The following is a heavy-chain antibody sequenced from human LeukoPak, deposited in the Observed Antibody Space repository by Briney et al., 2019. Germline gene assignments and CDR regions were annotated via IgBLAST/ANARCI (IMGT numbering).Heavy chain of an antibody. V-gene: IGHV1-18*01. Sequence: GASVKVSCKASGYTFTSYGISWVRQAPGQGLEWMGWISTYNGNTDYAQKLQGRVTMTTDTSTSTAYMELRSLRSDDTAVYYCAGDFMADGSGSYNYYYGMDVWGQGTTVTVSS. CDR2: ISTYNGNT. J-gene: IGHJ6*02. CDR1: GYTFTSYG. CDR3: AGDFMADGSGSYNYYYGMDV. D-gene: IGHD3-10*01.